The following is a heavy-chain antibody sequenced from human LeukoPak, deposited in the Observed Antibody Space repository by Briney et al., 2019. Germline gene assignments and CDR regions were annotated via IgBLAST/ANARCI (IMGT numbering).Heavy chain of an antibody. V-gene: IGHV3-23*01. Sequence: PGGSLRLSCAASGFTFSSYAMSWARQAPGKGLEWVSAISGSGGSTYYADSVKGRFTISRDNSKNTLYLQMNSLRAEDTAVYYCAKADYVWGSYRYPWAFDYWGQGTLVTVSS. J-gene: IGHJ4*02. D-gene: IGHD3-16*02. CDR2: ISGSGGST. CDR3: AKADYVWGSYRYPWAFDY. CDR1: GFTFSSYA.